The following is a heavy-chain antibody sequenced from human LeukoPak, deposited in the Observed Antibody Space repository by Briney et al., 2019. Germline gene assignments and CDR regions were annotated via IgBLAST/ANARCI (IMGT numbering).Heavy chain of an antibody. Sequence: SETLSLTCAVYGGSFSGYYWSWIRQPPGKGLEWFGEINHSGSTNYNPSLKSRVTISVDTSKNQFSLKLSSVTAADTAVYYCAREGLVGATDYWGQGTLVTVSS. V-gene: IGHV4-34*01. CDR1: GGSFSGYY. CDR3: AREGLVGATDY. D-gene: IGHD1-26*01. J-gene: IGHJ4*02. CDR2: INHSGST.